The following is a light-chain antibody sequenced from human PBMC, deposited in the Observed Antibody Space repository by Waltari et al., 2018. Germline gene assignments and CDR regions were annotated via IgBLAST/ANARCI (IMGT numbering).Light chain of an antibody. J-gene: IGLJ1*01. CDR2: EVS. CDR1: SRDVGGYNY. Sequence: QSALTQPPSASGSPGQSVTISCTGTSRDVGGYNYVSWYQQHPGKAPKLMIFEVSKRPSGVPDRFSGSKSANTASLTVSGLQAEDEADYYCSSYAGSNNVFGTGTKVTVL. V-gene: IGLV2-8*01. CDR3: SSYAGSNNV.